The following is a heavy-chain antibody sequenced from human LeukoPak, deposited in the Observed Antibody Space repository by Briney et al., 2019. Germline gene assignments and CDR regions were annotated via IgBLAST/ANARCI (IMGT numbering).Heavy chain of an antibody. Sequence: GGSLRLSCAASGLTFSSYWMSWVRQAPGKGLEWVANIKQDGSEKYYVDSVKGRFTISRDNAKNSLYLQMNSLRAEDTAVYYCARDGLRDPMDVWGQGTTVTVSS. V-gene: IGHV3-7*01. CDR3: ARDGLRDPMDV. CDR2: IKQDGSEK. CDR1: GLTFSSYW. J-gene: IGHJ6*02. D-gene: IGHD5-24*01.